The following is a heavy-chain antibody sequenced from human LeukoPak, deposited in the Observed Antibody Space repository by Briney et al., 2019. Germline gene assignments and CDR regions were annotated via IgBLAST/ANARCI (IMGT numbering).Heavy chain of an antibody. CDR3: ARGRGDSSSWYHFDF. J-gene: IGHJ4*02. V-gene: IGHV4-34*01. CDR2: INHSGST. CDR1: GGSFSAYY. D-gene: IGHD6-13*01. Sequence: SETLSLTCAVYGGSFSAYYWSWIRQPPGKGLEWIGEINHSGSTNYNPSIKSRVTVSVDTSKNQFSLKPSSGTAADTAVYYCARGRGDSSSWYHFDFWGQGILVTVSS.